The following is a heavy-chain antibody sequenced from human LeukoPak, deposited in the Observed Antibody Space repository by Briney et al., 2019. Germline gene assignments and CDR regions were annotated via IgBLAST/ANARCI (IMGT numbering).Heavy chain of an antibody. CDR2: ISYDGSNK. CDR3: ARGPDYGDYVY. D-gene: IGHD4-17*01. J-gene: IGHJ4*02. Sequence: GGSLRLSCAASGFTFSSYAMHWVRQAPGKGLEWVAVISYDGSNKYYADSVKGRFTISRDNSKNTLYLQMNSLRAEDTAVYYCARGPDYGDYVYWGQGTLVTVSP. V-gene: IGHV3-30*04. CDR1: GFTFSSYA.